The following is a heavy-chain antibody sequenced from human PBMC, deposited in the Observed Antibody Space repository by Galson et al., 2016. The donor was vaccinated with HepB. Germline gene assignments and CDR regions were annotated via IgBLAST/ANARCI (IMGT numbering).Heavy chain of an antibody. CDR3: VQGSTAPAV. CDR1: GFTFSNYG. D-gene: IGHD1-26*01. J-gene: IGHJ6*04. Sequence: SLRLSCAASGFTFSNYGMTWVRQAPGKGLEVVSSISRSGDSTDYADYVKGRFTISRDNSKNTLSLQMNSLTADDTAIYYCVQGSTAPAVWGKGTTVTVSS. CDR2: ISRSGDST. V-gene: IGHV3-23*01.